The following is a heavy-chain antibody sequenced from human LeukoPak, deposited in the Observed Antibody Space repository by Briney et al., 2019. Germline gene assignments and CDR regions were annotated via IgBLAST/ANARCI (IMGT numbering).Heavy chain of an antibody. CDR3: ARGWGEGLGYCSSTSCLTHFDY. J-gene: IGHJ4*02. V-gene: IGHV4-34*01. CDR1: GGSFSGYY. D-gene: IGHD2-2*01. Sequence: SETLSLTCAVYGGSFSGYYWSWIRQPPGKGLEWIGEINHSGSTNYNPSLKSRVTISVDTSKNQFSLKLSSVTAADTAVYYCARGWGEGLGYCSSTSCLTHFDYWGQGTLVTVSS. CDR2: INHSGST.